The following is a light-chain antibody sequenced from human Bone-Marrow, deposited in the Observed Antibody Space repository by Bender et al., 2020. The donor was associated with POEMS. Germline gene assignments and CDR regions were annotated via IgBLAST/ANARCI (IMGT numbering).Light chain of an antibody. Sequence: QSALTQPASVSGSPGQSITISCTGTSSDVGGYNFVSWYQHHPGKVPKLMIYNVSNRPSGISNRFSGSKSGNTASLTVSGLQSEDEADYYCSSYSGTDSLIFGGGTKLTVL. CDR3: SSYSGTDSLI. CDR2: NVS. CDR1: SSDVGGYNF. J-gene: IGLJ2*01. V-gene: IGLV2-14*03.